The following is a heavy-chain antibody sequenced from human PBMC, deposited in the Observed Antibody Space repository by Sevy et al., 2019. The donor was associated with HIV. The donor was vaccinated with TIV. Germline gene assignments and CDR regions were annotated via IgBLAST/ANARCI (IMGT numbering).Heavy chain of an antibody. D-gene: IGHD6-13*01. CDR3: ARGRVGDSSSWYGAFDV. Sequence: SETLSLTCAVSGGSINSGGYSWSWIRQPPGKGLEWIGYIFQIGATYYIPSLQSRVSISVDMSKNQFSLNLRSVTAAATAVYYCARGRVGDSSSWYGAFDVWGQGTMVTVSS. J-gene: IGHJ3*01. CDR2: IFQIGAT. CDR1: GGSINSGGYS. V-gene: IGHV4-30-2*01.